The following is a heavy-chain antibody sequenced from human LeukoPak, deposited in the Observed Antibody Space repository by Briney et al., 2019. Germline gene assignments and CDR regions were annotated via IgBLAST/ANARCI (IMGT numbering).Heavy chain of an antibody. J-gene: IGHJ5*02. CDR3: ARDLGYCSGGSCEESFDP. D-gene: IGHD2-15*01. V-gene: IGHV1-46*03. CDR2: INPSGGST. CDR1: GYTFTSYY. Sequence: ASVKVSCKASGYTFTSYYMHWVRQAPGQGLEWMGIINPSGGSTSYAQKFQGRVTMTRDTSTSTVYMELSSLRFEDTAVYYCARDLGYCSGGSCEESFDPWGQGTLVTVSS.